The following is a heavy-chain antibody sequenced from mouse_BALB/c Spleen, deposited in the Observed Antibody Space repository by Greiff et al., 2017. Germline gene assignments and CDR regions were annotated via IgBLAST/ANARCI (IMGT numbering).Heavy chain of an antibody. CDR3: NARDFDY. V-gene: IGHV14-4*02. CDR1: GFNIKDYY. J-gene: IGHJ2*01. Sequence: EVKLQESGAELVRSGASVKLSCTASGFNIKDYYMHWVKQRPEQGLEWIGWIDPENGDTEYAPKFQGKATMTADTSSNTAYLQLSSLTSEDTAVYYCNARDFDYWGQGTTLTVSS. CDR2: IDPENGDT.